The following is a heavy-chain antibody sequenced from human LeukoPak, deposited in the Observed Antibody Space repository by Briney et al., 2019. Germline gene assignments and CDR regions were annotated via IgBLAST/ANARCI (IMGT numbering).Heavy chain of an antibody. Sequence: GGSLRLSCAASGFTFSSYGMHWVRQAPGKGLEWVAVISYDGSNKYYADSVKGRFTISRDNSKNTLYLQMNSLRAEDTAVYYCARYCGGDCPLDYWGQGTLVTVSP. V-gene: IGHV3-30*03. CDR1: GFTFSSYG. CDR3: ARYCGGDCPLDY. D-gene: IGHD2-21*02. CDR2: ISYDGSNK. J-gene: IGHJ4*02.